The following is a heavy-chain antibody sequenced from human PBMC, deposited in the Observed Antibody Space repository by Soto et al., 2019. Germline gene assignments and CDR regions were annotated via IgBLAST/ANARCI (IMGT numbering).Heavy chain of an antibody. D-gene: IGHD5-18*01. Sequence: PGGSLRLSCAASGFTFSSYGMHWVRKAPGKGLEWVAVIAYDGSNNYYADSVKGRFTISRDKSKNTLYLQMNSLRAEDTAVYYCAKYVGYSYGFCYGMDVWAQGTTVTVSS. CDR2: IAYDGSNN. CDR1: GFTFSSYG. V-gene: IGHV3-30*18. J-gene: IGHJ6*02. CDR3: AKYVGYSYGFCYGMDV.